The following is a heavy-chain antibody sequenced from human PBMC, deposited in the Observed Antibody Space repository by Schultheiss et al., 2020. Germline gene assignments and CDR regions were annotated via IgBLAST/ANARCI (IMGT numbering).Heavy chain of an antibody. CDR3: ARVYCSGGSCYYFDY. CDR2: ISGSGGST. CDR1: GFTFSSYA. D-gene: IGHD2-15*01. Sequence: GGSLRLSCAASGFTFSSYAMSWVRQAPGKGLEWVSAISGSGGSTYYADSVKGRFTISRDNSKNTLYLQMNSLRAEDTAVYYCARVYCSGGSCYYFDYWGQGTLVTVS. J-gene: IGHJ4*02. V-gene: IGHV3-23*01.